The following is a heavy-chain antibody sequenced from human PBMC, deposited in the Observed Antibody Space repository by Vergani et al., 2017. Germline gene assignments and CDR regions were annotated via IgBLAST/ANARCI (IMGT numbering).Heavy chain of an antibody. J-gene: IGHJ6*03. V-gene: IGHV3-30-3*01. Sequence: QVQLVESGGGVVQPGRSLRLSCAASGFTFSSYAMHWVRQAPGKGLEWVAVISYDGSNKYYADSVKGRFTISRDNSKNTLYLQMNSLRAEDTAVYYCARVAIVATEVYYYYYMDVWGKGTTVTVSS. CDR3: ARVAIVATEVYYYYYMDV. CDR2: ISYDGSNK. D-gene: IGHD5-12*01. CDR1: GFTFSSYA.